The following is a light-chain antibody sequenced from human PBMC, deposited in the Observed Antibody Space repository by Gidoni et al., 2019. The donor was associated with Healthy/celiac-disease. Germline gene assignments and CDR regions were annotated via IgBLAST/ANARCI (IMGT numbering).Light chain of an antibody. CDR2: AAS. CDR1: QSISSY. V-gene: IGKV1-39*01. Sequence: DIQMTQSPSSLSASVGDRVTITCRASQSISSYLNWYQQKPGKAPKLLIYAASSLQSGVPSRFSGSGSGTDFPLTISSLQPEDFATYYCQQSYSTPPMFGQGTKVEIK. J-gene: IGKJ1*01. CDR3: QQSYSTPPM.